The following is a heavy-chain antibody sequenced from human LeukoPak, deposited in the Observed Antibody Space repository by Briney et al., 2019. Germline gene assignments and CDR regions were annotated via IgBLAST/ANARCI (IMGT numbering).Heavy chain of an antibody. D-gene: IGHD6-19*01. V-gene: IGHV4-4*02. CDR1: GDSISSSHW. CDR3: ARETSLAGFASGLGFNY. CDR2: IYHRGTT. J-gene: IGHJ4*02. Sequence: PSETLSLTCAVSGDSISSSHWWTWVRQPPGKGLEWIGEIYHRGTTNYNLSLKSRVTISVDRSKNQFSLRLTSVTAADTAVYYCARETSLAGFASGLGFNYWGQGILVTVSS.